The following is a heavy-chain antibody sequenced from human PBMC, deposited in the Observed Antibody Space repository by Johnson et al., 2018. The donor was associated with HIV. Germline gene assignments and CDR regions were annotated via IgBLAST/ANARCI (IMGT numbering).Heavy chain of an antibody. CDR3: AREGYSYGYDAFDI. J-gene: IGHJ3*02. D-gene: IGHD5-18*01. V-gene: IGHV3-30*02. CDR1: GFTFSSYG. CDR2: IRYDGSNK. Sequence: QMQLVESGGGVVQPGGSLRLSCAASGFTFSSYGMHWVRQAPGKGLEWVAFIRYDGSNKYYADSVKGRFTISRDNSKNTLYLQMNSLRAEDTAVYYCAREGYSYGYDAFDIWGQGTMVTVSS.